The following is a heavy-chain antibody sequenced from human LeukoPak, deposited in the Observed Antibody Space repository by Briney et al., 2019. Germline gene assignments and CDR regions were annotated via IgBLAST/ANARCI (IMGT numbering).Heavy chain of an antibody. CDR2: IKRDGSEE. Sequence: TGGSLRLSCAGSGFTFSSYWMSWVRQAPGKGLEWVASIKRDGSEEYYVDSVKGRFTISRDNPKNLLFLQINSLRVEDTAVYYCARETPRRGETRDGYRWGQGTVVTVSS. J-gene: IGHJ4*02. D-gene: IGHD5-24*01. CDR1: GFTFSSYW. CDR3: ARETPRRGETRDGYR. V-gene: IGHV3-7*01.